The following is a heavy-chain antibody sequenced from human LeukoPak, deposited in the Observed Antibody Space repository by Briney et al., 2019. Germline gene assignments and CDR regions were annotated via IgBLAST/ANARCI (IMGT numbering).Heavy chain of an antibody. CDR2: IKQDGSEK. CDR3: ARDRNYYDSSGYYPLDLDY. CDR1: GFTFSSYW. J-gene: IGHJ4*02. Sequence: GGSLRLSCAASGFTFSSYWMSWVRQAPGKGLEWVANIKQDGSEKYYVDSVKGRFTISRDNAKNSLYLQMNSLRAEDTAVYYCARDRNYYDSSGYYPLDLDYWGQGTLVTVSS. D-gene: IGHD3-22*01. V-gene: IGHV3-7*01.